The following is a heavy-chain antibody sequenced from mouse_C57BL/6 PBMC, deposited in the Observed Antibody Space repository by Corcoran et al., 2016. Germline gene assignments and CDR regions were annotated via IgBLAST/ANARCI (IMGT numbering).Heavy chain of an antibody. V-gene: IGHV1-18*01. Sequence: EVQLQQSGPELVKPGASVKIPCKASGYTFTDYNMDWVKQSHGKSLEWIGDINPNNGGTIYNQKFKGKATLTVDKSSSTAYMELRSLTSEDTAVYYCASKGITTVVDYYAMDYWGQGTSVTVSS. CDR2: INPNNGGT. J-gene: IGHJ4*01. CDR1: GYTFTDYN. CDR3: ASKGITTVVDYYAMDY. D-gene: IGHD1-1*01.